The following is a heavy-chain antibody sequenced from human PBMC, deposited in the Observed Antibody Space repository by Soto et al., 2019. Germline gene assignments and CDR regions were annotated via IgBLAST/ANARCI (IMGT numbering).Heavy chain of an antibody. J-gene: IGHJ4*02. Sequence: EVQLVEFGGGLVQPGGSLRLACAASGLSFSRRWMHWVRQAPGKGLVWVAHINNDGGTTTYADSVRGRFTISRDNGKNTVYLQMNSLTAEETAVYYCASDWAYSSDYWGQGTLVTVSS. V-gene: IGHV3-74*01. CDR2: INNDGGTT. CDR3: ASDWAYSSDY. CDR1: GLSFSRRW. D-gene: IGHD6-13*01.